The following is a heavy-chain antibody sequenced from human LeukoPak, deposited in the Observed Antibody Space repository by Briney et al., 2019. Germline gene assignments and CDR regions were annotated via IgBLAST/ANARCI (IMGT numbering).Heavy chain of an antibody. V-gene: IGHV4-4*02. Sequence: SETLSLTCVVSGGSISSRNWWSWVRQPPGKGREWIGEIYHSGSTNYNPSLKSRVTISVDKSKNQFSLKLSSVTAADTAVYYCARLGPGSYYYYMDVWGKGTTVTVSS. CDR3: ARLGPGSYYYYMDV. CDR2: IYHSGST. CDR1: GGSISSRNW. J-gene: IGHJ6*03. D-gene: IGHD3-10*01.